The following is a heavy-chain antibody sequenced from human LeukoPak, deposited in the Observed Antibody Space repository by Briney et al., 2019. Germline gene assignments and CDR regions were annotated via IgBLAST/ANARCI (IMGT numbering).Heavy chain of an antibody. Sequence: GVSLRLSCAASEFPFNSYEMNWVRHAPGKGLEWVSYISSSGMTKYYAVSVKGRFTMSRDNAKNSLYLQLNSLRAEDTAVYYCARDGRSRGLSHVNFDYWGQGILVTVSS. D-gene: IGHD3-16*02. CDR1: EFPFNSYE. CDR3: ARDGRSRGLSHVNFDY. CDR2: ISSSGMTK. V-gene: IGHV3-48*03. J-gene: IGHJ4*02.